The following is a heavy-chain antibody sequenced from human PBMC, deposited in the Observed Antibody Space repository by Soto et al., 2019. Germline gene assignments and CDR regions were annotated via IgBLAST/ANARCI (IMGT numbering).Heavy chain of an antibody. Sequence: ASVKVSCKASGYTFTSYGISWVQQAPGQGLEWMGWISAYNGNTNYAQKLQGRVTMTTDTSTSTAYMELRSLRSDDTAVYYCARSPTWIQLWLLDYWGQGTLVTVSS. D-gene: IGHD5-18*01. J-gene: IGHJ4*02. CDR2: ISAYNGNT. CDR3: ARSPTWIQLWLLDY. CDR1: GYTFTSYG. V-gene: IGHV1-18*01.